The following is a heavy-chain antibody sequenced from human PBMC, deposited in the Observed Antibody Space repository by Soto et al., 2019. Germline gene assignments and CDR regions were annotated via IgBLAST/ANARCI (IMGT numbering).Heavy chain of an antibody. CDR3: ARGNGGSYRDFDY. J-gene: IGHJ4*02. CDR1: GFTFSGYS. CDR2: IVISGSYI. V-gene: IGHV3-21*01. Sequence: GGSLRLSCAASGFTFSGYSLNWVRQAPGKGLEWVSSIVISGSYIYYADSVKGRFTISSESAKNSLYLHMNSLRAEDTAVYYCARGNGGSYRDFDYWGQGTLVTVSS. D-gene: IGHD1-26*01.